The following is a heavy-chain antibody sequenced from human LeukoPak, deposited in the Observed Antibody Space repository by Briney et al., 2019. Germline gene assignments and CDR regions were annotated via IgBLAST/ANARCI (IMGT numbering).Heavy chain of an antibody. D-gene: IGHD5-24*01. Sequence: GGSLRLSCAASGITFSSHAMGWVRQAPGKGLEWVSLISGSGGHTYYGDSVKGRFTISRDNSTNRLYLQMNSLRPEDTAVYYCAKGGAATMRDGYNYYYYYMEVWGRGTTVTVSS. CDR3: AKGGAATMRDGYNYYYYYMEV. CDR2: ISGSGGHT. J-gene: IGHJ6*03. CDR1: GITFSSHA. V-gene: IGHV3-23*01.